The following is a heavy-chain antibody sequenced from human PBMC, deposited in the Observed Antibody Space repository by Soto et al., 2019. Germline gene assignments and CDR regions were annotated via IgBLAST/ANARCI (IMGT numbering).Heavy chain of an antibody. V-gene: IGHV1-58*01. CDR3: AAGGPYGDALIVFEY. Sequence: SVKVSCKASGFTFSTSVVQWVRQARGQPLEWIAWIVVGSGNTNYAQNVQGRVTISRDMSTRTAYLELSNLRSEDTAVYYCAAGGPYGDALIVFEYWGLGTLVTVSS. CDR2: IVVGSGNT. D-gene: IGHD4-17*01. J-gene: IGHJ4*02. CDR1: GFTFSTSV.